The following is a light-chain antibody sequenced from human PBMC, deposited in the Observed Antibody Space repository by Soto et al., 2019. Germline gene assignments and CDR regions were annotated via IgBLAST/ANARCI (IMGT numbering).Light chain of an antibody. Sequence: IVLTQSPGTLSLSQVERATLSFRSSENVRNNYLAWYQQKPGQAPRLXISGASKRATGIPDRFSGSGSGTDFTLTINRLEPEDFAVYYCQQYGTSPRTFGQGTKVDIK. CDR2: GAS. CDR3: QQYGTSPRT. V-gene: IGKV3-20*01. CDR1: ENVRNNY. J-gene: IGKJ1*01.